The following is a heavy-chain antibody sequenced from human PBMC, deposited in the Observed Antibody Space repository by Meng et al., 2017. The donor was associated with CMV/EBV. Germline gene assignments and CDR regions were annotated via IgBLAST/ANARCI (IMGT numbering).Heavy chain of an antibody. CDR1: GFTFSSYE. V-gene: IGHV3-48*03. Sequence: GESLKISCAASGFTFSSYEMNWVRQAPGKGLEWVSCISSSGSTIYYADSVKGRFTISRDNAKNSLYLQMNSLRAEDTAVYYCARGHSSGYFDYWGQGTLVTVSS. CDR2: ISSSGSTI. J-gene: IGHJ4*02. D-gene: IGHD6-19*01. CDR3: ARGHSSGYFDY.